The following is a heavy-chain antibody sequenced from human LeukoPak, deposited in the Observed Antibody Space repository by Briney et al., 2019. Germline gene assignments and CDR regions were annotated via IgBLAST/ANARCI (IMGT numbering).Heavy chain of an antibody. CDR1: GYSFTSYW. J-gene: IGHJ4*02. CDR2: IYPGDSDT. D-gene: IGHD3-22*01. V-gene: IGHV5-51*01. Sequence: GESPKISCKVSGYSFTSYWIGWVRQMPGKGLEWMGIIYPGDSDTRYSPSFQGQVTISADKSISTAYLQWSSLKASDTAMYYCARLTYYYDSSGQSGPFDYWGQGTLVTVSS. CDR3: ARLTYYYDSSGQSGPFDY.